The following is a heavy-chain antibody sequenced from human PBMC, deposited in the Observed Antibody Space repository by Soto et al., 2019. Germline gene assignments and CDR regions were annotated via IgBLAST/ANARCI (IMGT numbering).Heavy chain of an antibody. CDR1: GFTFSSYA. CDR2: ISGSGGST. J-gene: IGHJ4*02. Sequence: GGSLRLSCAASGFTFSSYAMSWVRQAPGKGLEWVSAISGSGGSTYFADSVKGRFTISRDNSKNTLYLQMNSLRAEDTAIYYCAKAGAGDFWSGYYNYLDYWGQGTLVTVSS. V-gene: IGHV3-23*01. CDR3: AKAGAGDFWSGYYNYLDY. D-gene: IGHD3-3*01.